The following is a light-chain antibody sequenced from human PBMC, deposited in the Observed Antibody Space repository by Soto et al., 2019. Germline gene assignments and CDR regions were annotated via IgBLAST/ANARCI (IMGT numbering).Light chain of an antibody. CDR1: QIVSSSY. V-gene: IGKV3-20*01. J-gene: IGKJ1*01. CDR3: QQYGSSPEGT. CDR2: GAS. Sequence: EIVLTQSPGTLSLSPGERATLSCRASQIVSSSYLAWYQQKLGQAPRLLIYGASSRATGIPDRFSGSGSGTDFTLTISRLEPEDFAVYSCQQYGSSPEGTFGQGTKVEIK.